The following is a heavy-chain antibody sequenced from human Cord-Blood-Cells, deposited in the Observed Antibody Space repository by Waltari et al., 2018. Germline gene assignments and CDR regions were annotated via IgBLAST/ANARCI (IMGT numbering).Heavy chain of an antibody. J-gene: IGHJ4*02. V-gene: IGHV1-2*04. CDR1: GYTFTGYY. D-gene: IGHD6-6*01. CDR2: INPNSGGT. CDR3: ARGALEYSSSSFDY. Sequence: QVQLVQSGAEVKKPGASVKVSCKASGYTFTGYYMHWVRQAPGQGLEGMGWINPNSGGTTYAQKFQGWVTMTRDTSISTAYMELSRLRSDDTAVYYCARGALEYSSSSFDYWGQGTLVTVSS.